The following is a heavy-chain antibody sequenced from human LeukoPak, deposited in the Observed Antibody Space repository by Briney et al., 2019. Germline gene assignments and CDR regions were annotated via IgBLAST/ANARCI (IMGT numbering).Heavy chain of an antibody. Sequence: GGSLRLSCAASGFTFTTYSIHWVRQAPGKGLEWVAVISSDGSNKHYAHSVKGRFTVSRDNSKNTLYLQMNSLRAEDTAVYYCARDSTIFGVVYREVGAFDIWGQGTMVTVSS. V-gene: IGHV3-30-3*01. CDR1: GFTFTTYS. CDR3: ARDSTIFGVVYREVGAFDI. J-gene: IGHJ3*02. CDR2: ISSDGSNK. D-gene: IGHD3-3*01.